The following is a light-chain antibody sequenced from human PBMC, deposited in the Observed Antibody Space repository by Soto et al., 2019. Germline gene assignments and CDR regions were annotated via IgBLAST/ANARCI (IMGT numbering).Light chain of an antibody. V-gene: IGLV3-1*01. CDR3: QTWDSNTYVV. CDR2: QDI. CDR1: KLGDNY. J-gene: IGLJ2*01. Sequence: SYELTQPPSVSVSPGQTANITCPGAKLGDNYTSWYQQRPGQSPVLIIYQDIKRPTGIPERFSGSNSGNTATLTISGTQAMDEADYFCQTWDSNTYVVFGGGTKVTVL.